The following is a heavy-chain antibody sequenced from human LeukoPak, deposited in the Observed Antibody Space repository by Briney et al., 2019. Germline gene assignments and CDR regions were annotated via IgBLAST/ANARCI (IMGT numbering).Heavy chain of an antibody. V-gene: IGHV3-20*01. CDR1: GFTFDDYG. D-gene: IGHD1-26*01. Sequence: GSLRLSCAASGFTFDDYGMSWVRQAPGKGLEWVSGINWNGGSTGYADSVKGRFTISRDNAKDSLYLQMNSLRAEDTALYHCARARAGSYRRGAFDIWGQGTMVTVSS. CDR3: ARARAGSYRRGAFDI. CDR2: INWNGGST. J-gene: IGHJ3*02.